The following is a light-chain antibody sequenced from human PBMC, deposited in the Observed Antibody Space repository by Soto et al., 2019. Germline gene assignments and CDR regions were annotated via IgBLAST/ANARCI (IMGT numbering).Light chain of an antibody. J-gene: IGKJ1*01. V-gene: IGKV1-39*01. CDR3: QQSYSSPPT. CDR1: QSISNH. Sequence: DIQMTQSPSSLSASVEDRVIIACRASQSISNHLNWYQQKPGKAPKLLIFAASSLQSGVPSRFSGSRSGPDFTLTISSLQPEDFATYYCQQSYSSPPTLGQGTRWIS. CDR2: AAS.